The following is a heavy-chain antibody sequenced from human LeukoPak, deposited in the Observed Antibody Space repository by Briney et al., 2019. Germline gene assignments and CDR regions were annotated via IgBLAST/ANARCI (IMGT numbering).Heavy chain of an antibody. Sequence: ASETLSLTCTVSGGSISSYYWSWIRQPPGKGLEWIGYTYYSGSTNYNPSLKSRVTISVDTSKNQFSLKLSSVTAADTAVYYCAREGGQWLERSFDHWGQGTLVTVSS. CDR3: AREGGQWLERSFDH. CDR1: GGSISSYY. CDR2: TYYSGST. D-gene: IGHD6-19*01. J-gene: IGHJ4*02. V-gene: IGHV4-59*12.